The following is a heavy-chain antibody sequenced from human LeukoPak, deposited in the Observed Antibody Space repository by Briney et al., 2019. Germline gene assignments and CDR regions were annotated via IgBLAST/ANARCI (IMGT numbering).Heavy chain of an antibody. J-gene: IGHJ5*02. D-gene: IGHD1-1*01. CDR1: GFTFSNYW. V-gene: IGHV3-33*08. CDR3: CKEGMKRSYYWFDP. Sequence: GGSLRLSCAASGFTFSNYWMSWVRQAPGKGLEWVAVIWYDGSNKYYADSVKGRFTISRDNSKNTLYLQMNSLRAEDTAVYYCCKEGMKRSYYWFDPWGQGTLVTVSS. CDR2: IWYDGSNK.